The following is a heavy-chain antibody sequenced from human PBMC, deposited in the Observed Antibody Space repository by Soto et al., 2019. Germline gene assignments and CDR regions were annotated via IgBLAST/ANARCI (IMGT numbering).Heavy chain of an antibody. D-gene: IGHD3-10*02. CDR3: AHYVATSPAGWFAP. Sequence: QITLKESGPTLVKPTQTLTLTCTFSGLSLSTSGEAVGWIRQPPGKALEWLTLIYWDDDKRYNPTLKTRLTITKDTSKNQGVLTLTNLDPVDTATYYCAHYVATSPAGWFAPWGQGILVTVSP. J-gene: IGHJ5*02. CDR2: IYWDDDK. CDR1: GLSLSTSGEA. V-gene: IGHV2-5*02.